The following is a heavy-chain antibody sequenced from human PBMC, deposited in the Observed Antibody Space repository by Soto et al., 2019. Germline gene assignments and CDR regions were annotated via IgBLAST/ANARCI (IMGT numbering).Heavy chain of an antibody. D-gene: IGHD2-15*01. J-gene: IGHJ4*02. CDR2: LNHSRNT. CDR3: ARVGGVAARTFDY. Sequence: PSEPLSLTCTVPGGSISPFYWSRVRQPPGKGLEWIGYLNHSRNTNYNPSLKSRVTIAVDASKNQVALRLTSVTAADTAVYYCARVGGVAARTFDYWGQGTVVTVSS. V-gene: IGHV4-59*01. CDR1: GGSISPFY.